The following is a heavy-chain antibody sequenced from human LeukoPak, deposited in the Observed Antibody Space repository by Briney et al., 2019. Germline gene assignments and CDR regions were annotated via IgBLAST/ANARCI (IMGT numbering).Heavy chain of an antibody. CDR3: ARQGSGSYYPNWFDP. J-gene: IGHJ5*02. D-gene: IGHD1-26*01. Sequence: PSETLSLTCTVPGGSISSSSYYWGWIRQPPGKGLEWIGSIYYSGSTYYNPSLKSRVTISVDTSKNQFSLKLSSVTAADTAVYYCARQGSGSYYPNWFDPWGQGTLVTVSS. CDR1: GGSISSSSYY. CDR2: IYYSGST. V-gene: IGHV4-39*01.